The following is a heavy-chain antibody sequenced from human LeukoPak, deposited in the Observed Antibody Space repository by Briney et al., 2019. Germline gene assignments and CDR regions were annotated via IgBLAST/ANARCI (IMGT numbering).Heavy chain of an antibody. CDR2: IIPIFGTA. Sequence: SVKVSCKASGGTFSSYAINWVRQAPGQGLEWMGGIIPIFGTANYAQKFQGRVTITTDESTSTAYMELSSLRSEDTAVYYCAREVGYYGSGSYSTDFDPWGQGTLVTVSS. V-gene: IGHV1-69*05. D-gene: IGHD3-10*01. J-gene: IGHJ5*02. CDR1: GGTFSSYA. CDR3: AREVGYYGSGSYSTDFDP.